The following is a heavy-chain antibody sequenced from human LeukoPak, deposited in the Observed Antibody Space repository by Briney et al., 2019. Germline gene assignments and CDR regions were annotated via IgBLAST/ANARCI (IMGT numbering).Heavy chain of an antibody. CDR1: GFTFSSYS. CDR2: ISSSSSYI. V-gene: IGHV3-21*01. D-gene: IGHD2-2*01. CDR3: ASEDIVVVPAAMVNYYYGMDV. J-gene: IGHJ6*02. Sequence: SGGSLRLSCAASGFTFSSYSMNWVRQAPGKGLEWVSSISSSSSYIYYADSVKGRFTISRDNAKNSLYLQINSLRAEDTAVYYCASEDIVVVPAAMVNYYYGMDVWGQGTTVTVSS.